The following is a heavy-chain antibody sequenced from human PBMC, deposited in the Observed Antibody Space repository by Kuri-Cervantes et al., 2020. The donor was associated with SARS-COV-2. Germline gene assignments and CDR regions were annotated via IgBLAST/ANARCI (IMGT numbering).Heavy chain of an antibody. CDR2: IYYSGST. CDR1: GGSISSYY. J-gene: IGHJ4*02. CDR3: ARRRPTPNPDRGYTYGYYYFDY. V-gene: IGHV4-59*01. Sequence: ESLKISCTVSGGSISSYYWSWIRQPPGKGLEWIGYIYYSGSTNYNPSLKSRVTISVDTSTNQFSLKLSSVTAADTAVYYCARRRPTPNPDRGYTYGYYYFDYWGQGTLVTVSS. D-gene: IGHD5-18*01.